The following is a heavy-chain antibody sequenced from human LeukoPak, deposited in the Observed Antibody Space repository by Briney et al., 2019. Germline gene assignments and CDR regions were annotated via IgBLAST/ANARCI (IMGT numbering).Heavy chain of an antibody. D-gene: IGHD4-17*01. V-gene: IGHV3-7*01. Sequence: GGSLRLSCAASGFTFSSYSMNWVRQAPGKGLEWVANIKQDGGEKYYLDSVKGRFTVSRDNAKNSLYLQMSSLRAEDTAVYYCARVGARQILEYWGQGTLVTVSS. CDR3: ARVGARQILEY. CDR1: GFTFSSYS. J-gene: IGHJ4*02. CDR2: IKQDGGEK.